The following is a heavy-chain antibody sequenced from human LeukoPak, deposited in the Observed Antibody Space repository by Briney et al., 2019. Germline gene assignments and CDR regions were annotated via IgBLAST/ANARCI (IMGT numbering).Heavy chain of an antibody. CDR2: ISSSGSTI. J-gene: IGHJ6*04. V-gene: IGHV3-48*03. CDR1: GFTFSSYE. D-gene: IGHD3-10*02. Sequence: GGSLRLSCAASGFTFSSYEMNWVRQAPGKGLEWVSYISSSGSTIYYADSVKGRFTISRDNAKNSLYLQMNSLRAEDTAVYYCAELGITMIGVVWGNGTTVTISS. CDR3: AELGITMIGVV.